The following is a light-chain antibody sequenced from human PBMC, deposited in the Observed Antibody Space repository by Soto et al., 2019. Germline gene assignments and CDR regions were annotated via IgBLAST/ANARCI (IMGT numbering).Light chain of an antibody. CDR2: GNN. Sequence: QVVVTQPPSVSGAPGQRVTISCTGSSSNIGAGYDVHWYQQLPGTAPKLLIYGNNNRPSGVPDRFSGSKSGTSASLAITGLQAEDEADYYCQSYDSSLSVVVFGGGTKLTVL. J-gene: IGLJ2*01. CDR3: QSYDSSLSVVV. V-gene: IGLV1-40*01. CDR1: SSNIGAGYD.